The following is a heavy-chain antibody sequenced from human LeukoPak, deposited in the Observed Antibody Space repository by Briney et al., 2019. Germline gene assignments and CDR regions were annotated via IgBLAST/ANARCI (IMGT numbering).Heavy chain of an antibody. CDR1: GFNFDDYA. CDR3: AKDHGSGFYYFDY. CDR2: ISWNGGII. J-gene: IGHJ4*02. Sequence: LSGRSLRLSCAASGFNFDDYAMHWVRQVPGKGLEWVAGISWNGGIIGSADSVKGRFTISRDNAKHSLSLQMNSLRAEDTALYYCAKDHGSGFYYFDYWGQGTLVTVSS. V-gene: IGHV3-9*01. D-gene: IGHD6-19*01.